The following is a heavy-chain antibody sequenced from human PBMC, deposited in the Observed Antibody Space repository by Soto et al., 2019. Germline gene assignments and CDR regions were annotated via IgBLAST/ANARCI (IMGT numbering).Heavy chain of an antibody. CDR3: ARVRFYCSGGSCQKGNWFDP. Sequence: SETLSLTCTVSGASINIGDYYWSWIRQPPGKSLEWIGYIYYSGNTYNNPSLKSRISMSVDRSKDQFFLKLRSVTAADTAVYYCARVRFYCSGGSCQKGNWFDPWGQGTLVTVSS. CDR2: IYYSGNT. J-gene: IGHJ5*02. V-gene: IGHV4-30-4*01. D-gene: IGHD2-15*01. CDR1: GASINIGDYY.